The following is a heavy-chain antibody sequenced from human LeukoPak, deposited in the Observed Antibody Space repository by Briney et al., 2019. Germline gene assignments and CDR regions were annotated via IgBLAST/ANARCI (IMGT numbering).Heavy chain of an antibody. CDR2: ISAYNGNT. CDR3: ARTPDYYDSSGYHLGDY. Sequence: PEASVKVSCKASGYTFTSYGISWVRQAPGQGLEWMGWISAYNGNTNYAQKLQGRVTMTTDTSTSTAYMELRSLRSDDTAVYYCARTPDYYDSSGYHLGDYWGQGTLVTVSS. D-gene: IGHD3-22*01. J-gene: IGHJ4*02. V-gene: IGHV1-18*01. CDR1: GYTFTSYG.